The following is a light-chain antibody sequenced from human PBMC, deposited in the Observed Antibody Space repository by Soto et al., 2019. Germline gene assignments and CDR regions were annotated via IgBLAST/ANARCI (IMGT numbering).Light chain of an antibody. CDR2: DVS. Sequence: QSVLTQPASVSGSPGQSITISCTGTSSDVGGYNYVSWYQQHPGKAPKLMIYDVSNRPSGVSNRFSGSKSGNTASLTISGLQAEDEADYYCSSYTTRGTLVVLGGGTQLTVL. CDR1: SSDVGGYNY. CDR3: SSYTTRGTLVV. J-gene: IGLJ2*01. V-gene: IGLV2-14*01.